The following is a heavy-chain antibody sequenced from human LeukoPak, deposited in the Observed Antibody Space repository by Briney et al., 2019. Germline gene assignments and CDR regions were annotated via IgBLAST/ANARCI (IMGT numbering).Heavy chain of an antibody. CDR2: IIPILGIA. D-gene: IGHD3-10*01. Sequence: SVKVSCKASGYTFTGYYIHWVRQAPGQGLEWMGRIIPILGIANYAQKFQGRVTITADKSTSTAYMELSSLRSEDTAVYYCASRYYGSGRNYYYGMDVWGQGTTVTVSS. CDR3: ASRYYGSGRNYYYGMDV. V-gene: IGHV1-69*02. CDR1: GYTFTGYY. J-gene: IGHJ6*02.